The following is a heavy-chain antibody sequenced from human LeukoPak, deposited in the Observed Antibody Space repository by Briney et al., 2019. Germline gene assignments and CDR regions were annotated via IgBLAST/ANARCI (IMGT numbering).Heavy chain of an antibody. V-gene: IGHV3-74*01. CDR2: IGQDGTVT. D-gene: IGHD3-10*01. J-gene: IGHJ4*02. CDR1: GFTFSKYG. Sequence: AGGSLRLSCAASGFTFSKYGMHWVRQAPGKGLVWVSSIGQDGTVTVYADTVKGRFTISRDNAKSTLSLRLNSLSVDDTAVYYCARDYHYGQADYWGQGTLVTVSS. CDR3: ARDYHYGQADY.